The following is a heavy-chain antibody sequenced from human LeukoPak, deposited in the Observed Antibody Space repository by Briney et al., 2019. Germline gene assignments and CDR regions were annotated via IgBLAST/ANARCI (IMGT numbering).Heavy chain of an antibody. V-gene: IGHV4-59*08. J-gene: IGHJ4*02. D-gene: IGHD6-19*01. Sequence: KPSETLSLTCTVSGGSISGYYWSWIRQPPGQGLEWFGFITYSGSANYNPALKSRLSISLDTSKNQFSLNLYSLTAADTAVYYCARHGSDWSFDYWGQGTLITVSS. CDR3: ARHGSDWSFDY. CDR2: ITYSGSA. CDR1: GGSISGYY.